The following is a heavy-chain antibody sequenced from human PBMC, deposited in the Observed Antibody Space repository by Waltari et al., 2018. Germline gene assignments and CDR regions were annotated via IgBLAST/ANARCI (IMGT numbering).Heavy chain of an antibody. D-gene: IGHD5-12*01. CDR3: ARDGDDLSGYDVHYYGMDV. J-gene: IGHJ6*02. CDR1: GFTFSSYA. Sequence: QVQLVESVGGVVQPGRSLRLSCAASGFTFSSYAMHWVRQAPGKGLEWVAVISYDGSNKYYADSVKGRFTISRDNSKNTLYLQMNSLRAEDTAVYYCARDGDDLSGYDVHYYGMDVWGQGTTVTVSS. CDR2: ISYDGSNK. V-gene: IGHV3-30-3*01.